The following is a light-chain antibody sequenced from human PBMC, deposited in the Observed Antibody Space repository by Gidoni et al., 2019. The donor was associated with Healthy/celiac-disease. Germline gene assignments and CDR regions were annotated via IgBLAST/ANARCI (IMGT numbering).Light chain of an antibody. J-gene: IGKJ5*01. CDR1: QSVSSSY. Sequence: EIVLTQSTGTLSLSPGERATLSCRASQSVSSSYLAWYQQKPGQAPRLLIYGASSRATGIPDRFSGSGSGTDFTLTISRLEPEDFAVYYFQQYGSSPPITFXQXTRLEIK. V-gene: IGKV3-20*01. CDR2: GAS. CDR3: QQYGSSPPIT.